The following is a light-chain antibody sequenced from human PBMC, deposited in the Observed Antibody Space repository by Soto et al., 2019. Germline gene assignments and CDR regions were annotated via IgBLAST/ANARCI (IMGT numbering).Light chain of an antibody. CDR1: QSVSNRY. J-gene: IGKJ1*01. CDR3: QQYDSSGT. Sequence: EIVLTQSPGTLSLSPGERATLSCWASQSVSNRYLAWYQQKPGQAPRLLIYGASSRATGIPDRFSGSGSGTDFTLTISRLEPEDFAVYYCQQYDSSGTFGQGTKVDIK. V-gene: IGKV3-20*01. CDR2: GAS.